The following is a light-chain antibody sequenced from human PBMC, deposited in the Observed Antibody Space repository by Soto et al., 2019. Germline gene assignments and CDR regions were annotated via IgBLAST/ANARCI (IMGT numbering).Light chain of an antibody. V-gene: IGLV1-40*01. CDR3: QAYDYSLTAFV. CDR2: GNR. Sequence: QSALTQPPSVSGAPGQRVTISCTGNNSNLGAGYDVHWYQQLPGAAPKLVIFGNRNRPSGVPERFSGSKSGTSASLAITGLQADDAADYYCQAYDYSLTAFVFGGGTKGTVL. CDR1: NSNLGAGYD. J-gene: IGLJ3*02.